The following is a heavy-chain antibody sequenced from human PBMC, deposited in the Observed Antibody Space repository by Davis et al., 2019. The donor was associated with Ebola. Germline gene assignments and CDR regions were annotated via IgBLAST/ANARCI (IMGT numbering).Heavy chain of an antibody. Sequence: GGSLTLSCAASGFTFDDYAMHWVRQAPGKGLEWVSGISWNSGSIGYADSVKGRFTISRDNAKHSLYLQMNSLRAEDTALYYCAKDMGGGNVPYYFDYWGQGTLVTVSS. D-gene: IGHD4-23*01. V-gene: IGHV3-9*01. CDR3: AKDMGGGNVPYYFDY. J-gene: IGHJ4*02. CDR2: ISWNSGSI. CDR1: GFTFDDYA.